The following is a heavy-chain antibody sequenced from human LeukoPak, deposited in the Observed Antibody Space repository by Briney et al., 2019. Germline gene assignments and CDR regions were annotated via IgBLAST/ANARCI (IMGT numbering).Heavy chain of an antibody. J-gene: IGHJ4*02. CDR3: ARETGSGWDYFDY. Sequence: PSETLSLACTVSGGSISSHHWSWIRQPPGKGLEWIGYIYYSGSTNYNPSLKSRVTISVDTSKNQFSLKLSSVTAADTAVYYCARETGSGWDYFDYWGQGTLVTVSS. CDR2: IYYSGST. V-gene: IGHV4-59*11. D-gene: IGHD6-19*01. CDR1: GGSISSHH.